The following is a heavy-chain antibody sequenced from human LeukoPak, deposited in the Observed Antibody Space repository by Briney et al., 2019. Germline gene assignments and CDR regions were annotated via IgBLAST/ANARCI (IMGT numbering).Heavy chain of an antibody. CDR2: IYYSGST. J-gene: IGHJ4*02. Sequence: SETLSLTCTVSGGSISSSSYYWGWIRQPPGKGLEWIGSIYYSGSTYYNPSLKSRVTISVDTSKNQFSLKLSSVTAADMAVYYCAIGLAYYFDYWGQGTLVTVSS. V-gene: IGHV4-39*07. CDR1: GGSISSSSYY. CDR3: AIGLAYYFDY. D-gene: IGHD5-12*01.